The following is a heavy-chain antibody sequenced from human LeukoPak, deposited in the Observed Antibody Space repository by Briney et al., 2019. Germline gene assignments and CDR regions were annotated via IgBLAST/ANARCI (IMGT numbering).Heavy chain of an antibody. V-gene: IGHV4-30-2*01. CDR3: ARQVVPTAIGGLFDY. CDR1: GGSISSGGYY. Sequence: PSQTLSLTCTVSGGSISSGGYYWSWIRQPPGKGLEWIGYIYHSGSTYYNPSLKSRVTISVDRSKNQFSLQLSSVTAADTAVYYCARQVVPTAIGGLFDYWGQGTLVTVSS. CDR2: IYHSGST. J-gene: IGHJ4*02. D-gene: IGHD2-2*01.